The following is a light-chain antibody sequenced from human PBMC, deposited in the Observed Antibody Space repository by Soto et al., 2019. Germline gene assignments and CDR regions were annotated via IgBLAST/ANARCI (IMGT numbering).Light chain of an antibody. V-gene: IGKV3-15*01. CDR2: GAS. J-gene: IGKJ1*01. CDR1: QSVSSN. Sequence: DMTQPPATLSLYTLERATLSCRASQSVSSNLAWYQQKPGQAPRLLIYGASTRATGIPARFSGSGSGTEFTLTISSLQSEDFAVYYCQQYNNWPRTFGQGTKVDIK. CDR3: QQYNNWPRT.